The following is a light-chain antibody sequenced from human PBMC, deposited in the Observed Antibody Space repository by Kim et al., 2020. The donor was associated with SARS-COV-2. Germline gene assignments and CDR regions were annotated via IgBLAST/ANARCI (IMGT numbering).Light chain of an antibody. J-gene: IGLJ1*01. CDR1: SSDVGGHNH. V-gene: IGLV2-14*03. Sequence: QSALTQPASVSGSPGQSITISCTGTSSDVGGHNHVSWYQQHPGKAPKVMIYDVSERPSGVSDRFSGSKSGNTASLTISGLQAEDEADYYCNSYTSSSTPFVFGTGTKVTVL. CDR2: DVS. CDR3: NSYTSSSTPFV.